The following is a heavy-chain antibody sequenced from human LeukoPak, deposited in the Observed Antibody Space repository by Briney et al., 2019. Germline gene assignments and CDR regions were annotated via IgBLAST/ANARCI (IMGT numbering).Heavy chain of an antibody. D-gene: IGHD3-10*01. Sequence: PGGSLRLSCAASGFTFSSHWMYWVRQAPGKGLVWVSRINSDGKTTNYADSVKGRFTISRDNAKNTLYLQMNSLRAEDTAVYYCTRDITLTRGGRSDYWGQGTLVTVSA. J-gene: IGHJ4*02. CDR3: TRDITLTRGGRSDY. CDR2: INSDGKTT. CDR1: GFTFSSHW. V-gene: IGHV3-74*01.